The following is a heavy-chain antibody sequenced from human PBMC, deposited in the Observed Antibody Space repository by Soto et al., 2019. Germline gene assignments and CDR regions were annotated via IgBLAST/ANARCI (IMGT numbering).Heavy chain of an antibody. CDR3: ATLSQQWPCDY. CDR2: IIPIFGTA. V-gene: IGHV1-69*01. J-gene: IGHJ4*02. D-gene: IGHD6-19*01. CDR1: VGTVSGYI. Sequence: VACKGSVGTVSGYIFSWVGQAPGQGPVWMGGIIPIFGTANYAQKVQGRVTIPADESTSTAYMELSSLRSEDTAVYYCATLSQQWPCDYWGKGTLVTVSS.